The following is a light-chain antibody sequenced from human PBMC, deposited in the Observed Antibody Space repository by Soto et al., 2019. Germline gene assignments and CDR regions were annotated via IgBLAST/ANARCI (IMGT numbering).Light chain of an antibody. CDR2: KAS. V-gene: IGKV1-5*03. J-gene: IGKJ1*01. CDR1: QTISSW. Sequence: DIQMTQSPSTLSGSVGDRATITCRASQTISSWLAWYQQKPGKAPKLLIYKASTLKSGVPSRFSGSGSATEFTLTTSSLQITGFEAYYCQHYNSYSYAIGQGTKVELK. CDR3: QHYNSYSYA.